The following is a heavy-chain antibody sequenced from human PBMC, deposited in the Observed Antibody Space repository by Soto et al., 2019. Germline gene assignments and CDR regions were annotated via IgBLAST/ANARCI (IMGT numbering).Heavy chain of an antibody. J-gene: IGHJ6*03. CDR1: GFTFSSYA. CDR3: AINPNYYYYYYMDV. V-gene: IGHV3-23*01. CDR2: ISGSGGST. Sequence: PGGSLRLSCAASGFTFSSYAMSWVRQAPGKGLEWVSAISGSGGSTYYADSVKGRFTISRDNSKNSLYLQMNSLRAEDTAVYYCAINPNYYYYYYMDVWGKGTTVTVSS.